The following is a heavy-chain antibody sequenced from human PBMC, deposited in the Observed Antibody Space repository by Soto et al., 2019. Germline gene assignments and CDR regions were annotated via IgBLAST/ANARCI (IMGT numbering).Heavy chain of an antibody. CDR1: GFTFRNYA. CDR3: AKGEVYRSTWTAS. V-gene: IGHV3-30*04. D-gene: IGHD6-13*01. J-gene: IGHJ5*02. CDR2: IPYDGRNE. Sequence: QVQVVESGGGVVQPGRSLRLSCAASGFTFRNYAIHWVRQAPGKGLEWVAVIPYDGRNEYYADSVRGRFTISRDNSKNTQVLQMNSLRAEDTAVYYCAKGEVYRSTWTASWAQGTLVTVSS.